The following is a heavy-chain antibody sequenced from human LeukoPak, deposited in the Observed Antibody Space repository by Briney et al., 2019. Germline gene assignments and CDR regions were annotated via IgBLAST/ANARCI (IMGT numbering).Heavy chain of an antibody. CDR3: ARGGRSGSHDKFDY. CDR2: ISSDGDRT. Sequence: GGSLRLSCAASGFTFSSYAMHWVRQAPGKGLEFVSGISSDGDRTYYVSSVRGRFIISRDNSKNTLDLQMGSLRGDDMAVYYCARGGRSGSHDKFDYWGQGTLVTVSS. D-gene: IGHD1-26*01. J-gene: IGHJ4*02. CDR1: GFTFSSYA. V-gene: IGHV3-64*01.